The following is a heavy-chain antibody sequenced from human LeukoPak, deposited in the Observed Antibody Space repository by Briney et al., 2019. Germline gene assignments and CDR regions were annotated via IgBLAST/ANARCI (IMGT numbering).Heavy chain of an antibody. Sequence: PSETLSLTCAVYGESFDGFYWNWIRQFPGKGLEWLGEVNYSGTSDYNPALESRVDISADPSKRQFSLKLTSVTASDTAVYAVRLTTSRLATATTWFDPWGQGTLVSVSS. CDR3: RLTTSRLATATTWFDP. V-gene: IGHV4-34*01. D-gene: IGHD1-1*01. J-gene: IGHJ5*02. CDR1: GESFDGFY. CDR2: VNYSGTS.